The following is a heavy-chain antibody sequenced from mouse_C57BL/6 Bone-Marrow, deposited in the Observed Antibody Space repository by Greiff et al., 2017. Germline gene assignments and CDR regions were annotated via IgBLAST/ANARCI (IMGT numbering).Heavy chain of an antibody. V-gene: IGHV3-8*01. Sequence: EVKLEESGPGLAKPSQTLSLTCSVTGYSITSDYWNWIRKFPGNKLEYMGYISYSGSTYYNPSLKSRISITRDTSKNQYYLQLNSVTTEDTATYYCARYRIYYYGSSYGWYFDVWGTGTTVTVSS. D-gene: IGHD1-1*01. CDR3: ARYRIYYYGSSYGWYFDV. CDR1: GYSITSDY. CDR2: ISYSGST. J-gene: IGHJ1*03.